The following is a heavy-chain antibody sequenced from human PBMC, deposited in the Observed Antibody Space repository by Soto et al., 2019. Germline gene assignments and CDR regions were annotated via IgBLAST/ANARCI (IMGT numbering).Heavy chain of an antibody. Sequence: EVQLLESGGGLVQPGGSLRLSCAASGITISNYPMSWVRQAAGKGLDWVSGISGSGDRTYYADSTKGRFTISKDISRNSLSLQLYSLGVEDTAVYFCVKDDGGYPSTAPHWGQGTLVTVSS. CDR3: VKDDGGYPSTAPH. J-gene: IGHJ4*02. CDR1: GITISNYP. CDR2: ISGSGDRT. D-gene: IGHD3-22*01. V-gene: IGHV3-23*01.